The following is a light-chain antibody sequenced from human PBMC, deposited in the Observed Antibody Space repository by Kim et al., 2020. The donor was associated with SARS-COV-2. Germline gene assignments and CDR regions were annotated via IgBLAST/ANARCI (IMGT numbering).Light chain of an antibody. CDR2: GAS. Sequence: EIVMTQSPATLSVSPGERATLSCRASQSVSSYLAWYQQKPGQAPRLLIYGASSRATGIPDRFSGSGSGTDFTLTISRLEPEDFAVYYCQQYGSSPYTFGQGTKLEI. CDR1: QSVSSY. J-gene: IGKJ2*01. V-gene: IGKV3-20*01. CDR3: QQYGSSPYT.